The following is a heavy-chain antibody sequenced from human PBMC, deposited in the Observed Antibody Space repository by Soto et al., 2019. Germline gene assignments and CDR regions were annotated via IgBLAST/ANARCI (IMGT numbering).Heavy chain of an antibody. CDR2: IWYDGSNK. J-gene: IGHJ6*02. V-gene: IGHV3-33*01. Sequence: GGSLRLSCAASGFTFSSYGMHWVRQAPGKGLEWVAVIWYDGSNKYYVDSVKGRFTISRDNSKNTLYLQMNSLRAEDTAVYYCAREVYCSSTSCYSPYYGMDVWGQGTTVTVSS. CDR1: GFTFSSYG. D-gene: IGHD2-2*02. CDR3: AREVYCSSTSCYSPYYGMDV.